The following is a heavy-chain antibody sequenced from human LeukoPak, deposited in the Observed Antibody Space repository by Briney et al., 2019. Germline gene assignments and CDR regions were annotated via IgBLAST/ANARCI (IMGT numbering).Heavy chain of an antibody. Sequence: GGSLRLSCAASGFTVSSNYMSWVRQAPGKGLEWVSVIYNAGDTYYADSVKGRFSISRDNSKNTLYLQMNSLRVEDTAVYYCAKGSGSFFSDPFDYWGQGTLVTVSS. CDR3: AKGSGSFFSDPFDY. J-gene: IGHJ4*02. D-gene: IGHD1-26*01. CDR2: IYNAGDT. V-gene: IGHV3-66*01. CDR1: GFTVSSNY.